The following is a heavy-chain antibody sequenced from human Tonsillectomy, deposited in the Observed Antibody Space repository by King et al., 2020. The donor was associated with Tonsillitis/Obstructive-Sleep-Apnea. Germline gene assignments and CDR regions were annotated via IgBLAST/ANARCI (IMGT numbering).Heavy chain of an antibody. CDR2: ISYSGAT. CDR1: GDSISGSSYF. V-gene: IGHV4-39*01. CDR3: VRHPTGDLDNWFGP. Sequence: QLQESGPGLVKPSETLSLTCSVSGDSISGSSYFWGWIRQPPGRGLEWIGSISYSGATHYNPSLKSRVAVSKHTSETQFSLELSSVTAADTAIYFCVRHPTGDLDNWFGPWGQGTLVTVSS. J-gene: IGHJ5*02. D-gene: IGHD7-27*01.